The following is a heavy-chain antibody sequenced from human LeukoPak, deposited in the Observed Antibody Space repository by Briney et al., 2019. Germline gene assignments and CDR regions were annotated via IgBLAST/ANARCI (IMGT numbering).Heavy chain of an antibody. V-gene: IGHV4-59*01. J-gene: IGHJ4*02. CDR3: ARDGYSGYDLNY. D-gene: IGHD5-12*01. Sequence: SETLSLTCTDSDGSISSYYWSWIRQPPGKGLEWIGYIYYSGSTNYNPSLKSRVTISVDTSKNQFSLKLSSVTAADTAVYYCARDGYSGYDLNYWGQGTLVTVSS. CDR1: DGSISSYY. CDR2: IYYSGST.